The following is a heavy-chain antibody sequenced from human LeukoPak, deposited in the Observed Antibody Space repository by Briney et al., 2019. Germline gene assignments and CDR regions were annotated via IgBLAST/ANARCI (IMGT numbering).Heavy chain of an antibody. CDR3: AIEVYYHDTNSFVY. CDR1: GYTFTSYD. D-gene: IGHD3-22*01. V-gene: IGHV1-8*01. J-gene: IGHJ4*02. Sequence: ASVKVSCKASGYTFTSYDINWVRQATGQGLEWMGWMNPNSGNTGYAQKFQGRVTMTRDTSISTAYMELSRLRSDDTAVYYCAIEVYYHDTNSFVYWGQGTLVTVSS. CDR2: MNPNSGNT.